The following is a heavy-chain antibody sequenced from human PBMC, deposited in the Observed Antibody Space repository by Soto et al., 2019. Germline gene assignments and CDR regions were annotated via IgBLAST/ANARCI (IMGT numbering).Heavy chain of an antibody. J-gene: IGHJ4*02. CDR3: ARDTFAVALDY. D-gene: IGHD3-3*01. Sequence: GGSLRLSCAASGFTFSSYGMHWVRQAPGKGLEWVAVIWYDGSNKYYADSVKGRFTISRDNSKNTLYLQMNSLRAEDTAVYYCARDTFAVALDYWGQGTLVTVSS. V-gene: IGHV3-33*01. CDR2: IWYDGSNK. CDR1: GFTFSSYG.